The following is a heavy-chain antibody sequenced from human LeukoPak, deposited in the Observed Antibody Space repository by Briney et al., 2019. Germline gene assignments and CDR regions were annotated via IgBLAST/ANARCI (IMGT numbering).Heavy chain of an antibody. Sequence: PSETLSLTCTVSGGSISSGGYYWSWIRQHPGKGLEWIGYIYYSGSTYYNPSLKSRVTISVDTSKNQFSLKLNSVTAADTAVYYCARDPGIAAAGGSFDYWGQGTLVTVSS. J-gene: IGHJ4*02. CDR3: ARDPGIAAAGGSFDY. V-gene: IGHV4-31*03. CDR1: GGSISSGGYY. D-gene: IGHD6-13*01. CDR2: IYYSGST.